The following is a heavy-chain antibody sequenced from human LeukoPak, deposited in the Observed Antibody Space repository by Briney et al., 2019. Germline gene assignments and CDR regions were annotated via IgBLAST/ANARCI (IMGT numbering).Heavy chain of an antibody. CDR2: ISSSSSYI. CDR3: AATNYYDSSGYYYGFDY. V-gene: IGHV3-21*01. D-gene: IGHD3-22*01. Sequence: GGTLTLSCAASGFTFSRHSMNCVRQAPGKGLEWVSSISSSSSYIYYADSVKGRFTISRDNAKNSLYLQMNSLRAEDTAVYYCAATNYYDSSGYYYGFDYWGQGTLVTVSS. J-gene: IGHJ4*02. CDR1: GFTFSRHS.